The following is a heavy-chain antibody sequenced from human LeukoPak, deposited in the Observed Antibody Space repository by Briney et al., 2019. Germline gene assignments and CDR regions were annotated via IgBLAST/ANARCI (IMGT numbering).Heavy chain of an antibody. V-gene: IGHV3-23*01. CDR3: AKGHSSGWFYFDY. CDR2: ISGSAGNT. D-gene: IGHD6-19*01. J-gene: IGHJ4*02. CDR1: GFTFSTYS. Sequence: GGSLRLSCAASGFTFSTYSRGWVRQAPGKGLEWVSTISGSAGNTYFADSVKGRFTISRDNSKNTLSLQMNSLRAEDTAVYYCAKGHSSGWFYFDYWGQGTLVTVSS.